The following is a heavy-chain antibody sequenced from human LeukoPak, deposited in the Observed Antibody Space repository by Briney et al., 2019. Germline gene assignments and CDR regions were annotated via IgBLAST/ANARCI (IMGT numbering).Heavy chain of an antibody. Sequence: GGSLRLSCAVSGFTSSSYWISWVRQAPGKGLEWVANIKPDGSEKYYADSVKGRFTISRDNAKNLLYFQMNSLRAEDTAVYYCAKDYSPKGGSRNYYDSSGPRGPPDYWGQGTLVTVSS. CDR2: IKPDGSEK. V-gene: IGHV3-7*03. D-gene: IGHD3-22*01. J-gene: IGHJ4*02. CDR1: GFTSSSYW. CDR3: AKDYSPKGGSRNYYDSSGPRGPPDY.